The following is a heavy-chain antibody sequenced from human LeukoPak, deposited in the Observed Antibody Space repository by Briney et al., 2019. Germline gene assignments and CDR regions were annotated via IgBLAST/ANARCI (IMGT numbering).Heavy chain of an antibody. J-gene: IGHJ4*02. D-gene: IGHD2-2*02. Sequence: GGSLRLSCAASGFTVSSNYMSWVRQAPGKGLEWVSVLHSGGNTNYAGSVKGRFTISRDNSKNTVYLQMNSLRAEDTAVYYCARGSHTAFDYWGQGTLVTVSS. CDR2: LHSGGNT. V-gene: IGHV3-53*01. CDR1: GFTVSSNY. CDR3: ARGSHTAFDY.